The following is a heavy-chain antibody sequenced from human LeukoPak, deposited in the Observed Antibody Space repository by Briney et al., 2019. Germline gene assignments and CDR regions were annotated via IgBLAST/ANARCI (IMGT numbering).Heavy chain of an antibody. CDR2: IYHSGST. CDR1: GYSISSGYY. V-gene: IGHV4-38-2*02. D-gene: IGHD2-2*01. CDR3: ARDAVDRYCSSTSCYPYYYYYMDV. Sequence: SETLSLTCTVSGYSISSGYYWGWIRQPPGKGLEGIGSIYHSGSTYYNPSLKSRVTISVDTSKNQFSLKLSSVTAADTAVYYCARDAVDRYCSSTSCYPYYYYYMDVWGKGTTVTVSS. J-gene: IGHJ6*03.